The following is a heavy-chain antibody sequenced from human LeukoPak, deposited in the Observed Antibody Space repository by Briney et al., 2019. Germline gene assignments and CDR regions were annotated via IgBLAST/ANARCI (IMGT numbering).Heavy chain of an antibody. D-gene: IGHD3-3*01. CDR3: AGAKRITIVGVVGTEARFDP. J-gene: IGHJ5*02. CDR2: ISAYNGNT. Sequence: ASVKVSCQASGYTLHSYGISWVRQAPGHGLEWMGWISAYNGNTNYAQKLQGRVTMTTDTSTSTAYMELRSLRSVDTAVFYCAGAKRITIVGVVGTEARFDPWGQGTLVTVSS. CDR1: GYTLHSYG. V-gene: IGHV1-18*01.